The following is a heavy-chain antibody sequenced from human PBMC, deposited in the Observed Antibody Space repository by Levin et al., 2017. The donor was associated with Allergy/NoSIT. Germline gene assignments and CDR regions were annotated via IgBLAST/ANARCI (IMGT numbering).Heavy chain of an antibody. CDR1: GFTFSSYW. D-gene: IGHD3-3*01. Sequence: PGGSLRLSCAASGFTFSSYWMSWVRQAPGKGLEWVANIKQDGSEKYYVDSVKGRFTISRDNAKNSLYLQMNSLRAEDTAVYYCARVWETYYDFWSGYLYTGSGGYYFDYWGQGTLVTVSS. V-gene: IGHV3-7*01. CDR3: ARVWETYYDFWSGYLYTGSGGYYFDY. CDR2: IKQDGSEK. J-gene: IGHJ4*02.